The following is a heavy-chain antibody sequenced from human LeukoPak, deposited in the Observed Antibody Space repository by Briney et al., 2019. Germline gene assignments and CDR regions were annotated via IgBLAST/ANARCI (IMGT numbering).Heavy chain of an antibody. D-gene: IGHD2-2*01. CDR2: IYPGDSDT. Sequence: GESLKTSCKGSGYSFTSYWIGWVRQMPGKGLEWMWIIYPGDSDTRYGPSFQGQVTISADKSISTAYLQWSSLKASDTAMYYCARHHCSSTSCYPDIWGQGTMVTVSS. CDR1: GYSFTSYW. CDR3: ARHHCSSTSCYPDI. J-gene: IGHJ3*02. V-gene: IGHV5-51*01.